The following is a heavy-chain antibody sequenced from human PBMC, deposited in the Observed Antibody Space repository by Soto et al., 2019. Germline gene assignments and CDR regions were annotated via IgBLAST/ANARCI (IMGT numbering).Heavy chain of an antibody. J-gene: IGHJ4*02. CDR1: GYTFTSHD. CDR3: ARWDYGVYARFDY. Sequence: QVQLVQSGAEVKKSGASVKVSCKASGYTFTSHDINWVRQATGQGLEWMGWMNPNSGNTGYAQKFKGRVTMTRNTSISTGYMELSSLRSEDTAVYYCARWDYGVYARFDYWGQGTLVTVSS. D-gene: IGHD4-17*01. V-gene: IGHV1-8*01. CDR2: MNPNSGNT.